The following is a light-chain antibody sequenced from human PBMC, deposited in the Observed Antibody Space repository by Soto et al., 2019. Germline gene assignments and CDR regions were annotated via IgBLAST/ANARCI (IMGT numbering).Light chain of an antibody. V-gene: IGKV3-11*01. CDR2: DTS. Sequence: EIVRTQSPATVSVSPGERATLSCRASQSISSNLAWYQQKPGQAPRLLIYDTSNRATGVPDRFSGSGSGTDFTLTISSLEPEDCAIYYCQQRQYWPPITFGQGTRLEIK. CDR1: QSISSN. CDR3: QQRQYWPPIT. J-gene: IGKJ5*01.